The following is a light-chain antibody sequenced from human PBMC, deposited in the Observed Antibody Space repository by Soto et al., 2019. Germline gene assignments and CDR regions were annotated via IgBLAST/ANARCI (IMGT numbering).Light chain of an antibody. V-gene: IGKV3-11*01. CDR1: QSVSSY. CDR3: QQRSNWPIT. J-gene: IGKJ5*01. CDR2: DAS. Sequence: IVSTQSPATLSLSAGERARLSCRASQSVSSYVAWYQQKPGQAPRLLIYDASNRATGIPARFSGSGSGTDFTLTISSLEPEDFAVYYCQQRSNWPITFGQGTRLEIK.